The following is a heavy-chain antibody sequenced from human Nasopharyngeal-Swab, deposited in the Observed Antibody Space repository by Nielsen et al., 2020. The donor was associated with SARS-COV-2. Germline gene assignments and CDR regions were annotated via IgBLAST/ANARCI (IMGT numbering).Heavy chain of an antibody. Sequence: WIRQPPWKGLELASSIRSSSSYIYYADSVTGRFTISRDNAKNSMYLQMNSLRDEDTAVYYCARDRGYCSSTSCHYCDYYMDVWGQGTTVTVSS. D-gene: IGHD2-2*01. V-gene: IGHV3-21*01. CDR2: IRSSSSYI. CDR3: ARDRGYCSSTSCHYCDYYMDV. J-gene: IGHJ6*03.